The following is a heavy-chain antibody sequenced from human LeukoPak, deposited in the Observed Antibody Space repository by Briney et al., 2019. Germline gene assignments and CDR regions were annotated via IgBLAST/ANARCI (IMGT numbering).Heavy chain of an antibody. CDR1: GFTFSSYW. D-gene: IGHD1-14*01. CDR3: ARGHSTGCFDY. CDR2: INSGGSDS. Sequence: GGSLRLSCAASGFTFSSYWIHWLRQAPGKGLVWVSRINSGGSDSIYADSVKGRSTISRDNAQNTVYLQMNSLRAEDTAIYYCARGHSTGCFDYWGQGTLVTVSS. V-gene: IGHV3-74*01. J-gene: IGHJ4*02.